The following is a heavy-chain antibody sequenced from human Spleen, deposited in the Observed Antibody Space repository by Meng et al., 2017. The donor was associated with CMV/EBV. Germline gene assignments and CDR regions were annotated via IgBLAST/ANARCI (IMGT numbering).Heavy chain of an antibody. Sequence: SETLSLTCTVSGGSISSSSYYWVGIRQPPGKGLEWIGSIYYSGRTYYNPSLKSRVTISVDTSKNQVSLKLSSVTAAVTAVYYCARQIPVTAAAWYAIDYWGQGTLVTVSS. V-gene: IGHV4-39*01. J-gene: IGHJ4*02. CDR1: GGSISSSSYY. CDR2: IYYSGRT. CDR3: ARQIPVTAAAWYAIDY. D-gene: IGHD6-13*01.